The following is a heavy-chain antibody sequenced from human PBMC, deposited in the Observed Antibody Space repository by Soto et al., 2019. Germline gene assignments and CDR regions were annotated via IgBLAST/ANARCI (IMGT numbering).Heavy chain of an antibody. D-gene: IGHD3-22*01. J-gene: IGHJ4*02. CDR1: GGSISSGDYS. V-gene: IGHV4-30-2*01. Sequence: QLPLQESGSGLVKPSQTLSLTCAVSGGSISSGDYSWNWIRQPPGKGLEWIGYIYYGGSTYYNPSLQSRVPMSVDRSRNQFSLKLTSVTAADTAVYYCARVRREYDNSGPVDYWGQGTLVTVSS. CDR3: ARVRREYDNSGPVDY. CDR2: IYYGGST.